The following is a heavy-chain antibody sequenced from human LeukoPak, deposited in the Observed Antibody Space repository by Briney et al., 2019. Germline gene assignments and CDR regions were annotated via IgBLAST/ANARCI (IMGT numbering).Heavy chain of an antibody. CDR3: VKPSYNGDFFDL. CDR2: ITSSSNYI. Sequence: GGSLRLSCAASGFTFSTYTMNWVRQAPGKGLVWVSSITSSSNYIYYADSVKGRFTISRDNSKNTLYLQMNSLRVEDTAIYYCVKPSYNGDFFDLWGQGTLVTVSS. V-gene: IGHV3-21*01. CDR1: GFTFSTYT. D-gene: IGHD1-14*01. J-gene: IGHJ4*02.